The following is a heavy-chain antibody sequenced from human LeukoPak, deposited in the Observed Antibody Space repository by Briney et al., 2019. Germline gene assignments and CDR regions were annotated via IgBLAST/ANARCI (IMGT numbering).Heavy chain of an antibody. J-gene: IGHJ5*02. D-gene: IGHD6-6*01. CDR3: ARDKAAHPRWSWFDP. CDR2: IYTSGST. CDR1: GGSISSYY. Sequence: PSETLSLTCTVSGGSISSYYWSWIRQPAGKGLEWIGRIYTSGSTNYNPSLKSRVTMSVDTSKNQFSLKLSSVTAADTAVYYCARDKAAHPRWSWFDPWGQGTLVTVSS. V-gene: IGHV4-4*07.